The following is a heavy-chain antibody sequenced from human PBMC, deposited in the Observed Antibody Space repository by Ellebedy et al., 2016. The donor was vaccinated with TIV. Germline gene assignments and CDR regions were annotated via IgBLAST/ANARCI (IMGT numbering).Heavy chain of an antibody. CDR1: GFAFSSYE. J-gene: IGHJ3*01. CDR2: ISSRGNTI. V-gene: IGHV3-48*03. D-gene: IGHD6-19*01. Sequence: PGGSLRLSCTGSGFAFSSYEMNWVRQAPGKGLEWVSYISSRGNTIYNADFVKGRFTISRDNAKTSLYLQLNSLRVEDTAVYYCVKSLGPLDGFDFWGQGTMVTVSS. CDR3: VKSLGPLDGFDF.